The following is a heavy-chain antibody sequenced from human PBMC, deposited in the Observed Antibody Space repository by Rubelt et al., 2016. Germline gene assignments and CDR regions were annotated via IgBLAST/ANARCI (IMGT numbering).Heavy chain of an antibody. CDR1: GYTFTSYY. J-gene: IGHJ3*01. CDR3: ANEGTTSGEAFDV. D-gene: IGHD1-1*01. CDR2: ISPSESRI. Sequence: QVQLVQSGAEVKKPGASVKVSCKASGYTFTSYYMHWVRQAPGQGLEWMGIISPSESRIANTQKFEGRLTLTSDTSTHTVSMELSSLGSDDTATYYCANEGTTSGEAFDVWGQGTLVTVSS. V-gene: IGHV1-46*01.